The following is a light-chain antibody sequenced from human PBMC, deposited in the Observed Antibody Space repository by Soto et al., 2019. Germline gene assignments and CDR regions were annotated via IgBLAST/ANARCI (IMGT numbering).Light chain of an antibody. V-gene: IGKV1-5*03. CDR1: QTSSSW. CDR2: KAS. Sequence: DIQMTQSPSTLSGSVGDRVTITCRASQTSSSWLAWYQQKPGKAPKLLIYKASTLKSGVPSRFSGSGSGTEFTLTISSLQADDFATYYCQHYNCYSEAFGQGTKVDIK. J-gene: IGKJ1*01. CDR3: QHYNCYSEA.